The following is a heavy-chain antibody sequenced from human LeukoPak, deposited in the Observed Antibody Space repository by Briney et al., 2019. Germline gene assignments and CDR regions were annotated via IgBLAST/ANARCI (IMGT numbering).Heavy chain of an antibody. CDR3: ARPRPGWSSVMPYFDY. V-gene: IGHV3-7*01. Sequence: AGGALRLSCAASGFTFSNYWMSWVRQAPGKGLEWVANIKDDGTDKYYVASLKVGFTISRDNAKNSLFLQMNSLRAEATAVYYCARPRPGWSSVMPYFDYWGQGTLVTVSS. CDR2: IKDDGTDK. D-gene: IGHD3-16*01. J-gene: IGHJ4*02. CDR1: GFTFSNYW.